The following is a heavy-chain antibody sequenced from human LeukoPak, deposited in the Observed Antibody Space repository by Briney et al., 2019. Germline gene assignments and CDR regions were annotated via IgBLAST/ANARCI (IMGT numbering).Heavy chain of an antibody. Sequence: PGGSLRLSCAVSGFTFSTYAMIWVRQAPGKGPEWVSGISGSGTKTYYADSVKGRFTISRDNSKNTLYLQMNSLRAEDTAVYFCAKDYNYDSAGLSFGSWGQGTLVTVSS. CDR2: ISGSGTKT. D-gene: IGHD3-22*01. CDR1: GFTFSTYA. CDR3: AKDYNYDSAGLSFGS. V-gene: IGHV3-23*01. J-gene: IGHJ5*01.